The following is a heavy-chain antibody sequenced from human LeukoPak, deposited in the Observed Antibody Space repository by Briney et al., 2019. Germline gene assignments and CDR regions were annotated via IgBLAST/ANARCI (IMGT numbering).Heavy chain of an antibody. J-gene: IGHJ4*02. CDR1: GGSISSSSYY. V-gene: IGHV4-39*01. Sequence: PSETLSLTCTVSGGSISSSSYYWGWIRQPPGKGLEWIGSIYYSGSTYYNPSLKSRVTISVDTSKNQFSLKLSSVTAADTAVYYCERLTYGGYGDDYWGQGTLVTVSS. CDR2: IYYSGST. CDR3: ERLTYGGYGDDY. D-gene: IGHD5-12*01.